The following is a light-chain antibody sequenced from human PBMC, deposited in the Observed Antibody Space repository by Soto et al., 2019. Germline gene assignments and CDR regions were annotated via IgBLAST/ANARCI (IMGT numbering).Light chain of an antibody. CDR2: YDS. Sequence: SYELTQPPSVSVAPGKTARITCGGNNIGCKSVHWYQQKPGQAPVLVIYYDSDRPSGIPERFSVSNSGNTATLTISRVEAGDQADYYCQVWDSSSDHSVVFGGGTKLAVL. V-gene: IGLV3-21*04. J-gene: IGLJ2*01. CDR3: QVWDSSSDHSVV. CDR1: NIGCKS.